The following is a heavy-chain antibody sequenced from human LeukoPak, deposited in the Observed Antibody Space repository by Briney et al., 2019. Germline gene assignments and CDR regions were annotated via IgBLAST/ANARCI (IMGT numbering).Heavy chain of an antibody. D-gene: IGHD5-18*01. CDR3: ARGDSGYSYGFDY. CDR1: GGSISSGGYS. V-gene: IGHV4-30-2*01. Sequence: SETLSLTCAVSGGSISSGGYSWSWIRQPPGKGLEWIGCIYHSGSTYYNPSLKSRVTISVDRSKNQFSLKLSSVTAADTAVYYCARGDSGYSYGFDYWGQGTLVTVSS. J-gene: IGHJ4*02. CDR2: IYHSGST.